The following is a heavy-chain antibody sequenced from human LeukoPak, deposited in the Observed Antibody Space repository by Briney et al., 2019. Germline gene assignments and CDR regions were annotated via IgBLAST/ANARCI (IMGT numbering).Heavy chain of an antibody. D-gene: IGHD3-3*01. CDR3: AKDYDFWSGPMDV. J-gene: IGHJ6*03. V-gene: IGHV3-30-3*01. CDR2: ISYDATNK. Sequence: GGSLRLSCAASGFTFSRFAMHWVRQAPGKGLEWVAIISYDATNKYYADSVKGRFTISRDNSKNTLYLQMDSLRAEDTAVYYCAKDYDFWSGPMDVWGKGTTVTVSS. CDR1: GFTFSRFA.